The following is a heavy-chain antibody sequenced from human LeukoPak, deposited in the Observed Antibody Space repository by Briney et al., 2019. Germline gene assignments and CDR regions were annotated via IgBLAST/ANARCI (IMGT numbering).Heavy chain of an antibody. CDR1: GFTFSSYG. J-gene: IGHJ6*03. Sequence: GGSLRLSCAASGFTFSSYGMHWVRQAPGKGLEWVAFIRYDGSNKYYADSVKGRFTISRDNSKNTLYLQMNSLRAEDMAVYYCAKEGSSWFHYYYYYMDVWGKGTTVTISS. CDR2: IRYDGSNK. CDR3: AKEGSSWFHYYYYYMDV. V-gene: IGHV3-30*02. D-gene: IGHD6-13*01.